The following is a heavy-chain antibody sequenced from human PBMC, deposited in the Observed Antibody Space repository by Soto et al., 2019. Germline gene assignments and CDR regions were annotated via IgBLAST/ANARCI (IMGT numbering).Heavy chain of an antibody. CDR3: AREYLYFDY. V-gene: IGHV1-46*01. Sequence: ASVTVSCKSSGYTFTSYYMHWVRQAPGQGLEWMGIINPSGGSTSYAQKFQGRVTMTRDTSISTAYMELSRLRSDDTAVYYCAREYLYFDYWGQGTLVTVSS. CDR1: GYTFTSYY. CDR2: INPSGGST. J-gene: IGHJ4*02.